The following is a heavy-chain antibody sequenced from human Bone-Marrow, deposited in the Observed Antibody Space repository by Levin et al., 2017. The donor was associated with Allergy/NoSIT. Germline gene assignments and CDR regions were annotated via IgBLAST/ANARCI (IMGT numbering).Heavy chain of an antibody. CDR1: GDSVSSDITT. J-gene: IGHJ4*02. D-gene: IGHD1-26*01. Sequence: SPTLSLPCAISGDSVSSDITTWTWIRQSSSRGLEWLGRTFYRSKWYYDYSLSVESRITINPDTSKNQFSLHLSSVTPEDTAVYYCARERFISSGKYVLDYWGQGTLVTVSS. V-gene: IGHV6-1*01. CDR3: ARERFISSGKYVLDY. CDR2: TFYRSKWYY.